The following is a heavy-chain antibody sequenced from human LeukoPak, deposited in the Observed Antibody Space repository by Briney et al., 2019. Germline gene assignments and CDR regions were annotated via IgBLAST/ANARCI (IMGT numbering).Heavy chain of an antibody. CDR3: AREDDFWSGYYDY. D-gene: IGHD3-3*01. Sequence: SVKVSCKASGGTFSSYAISWVRQAPGQGLEWVGRIIPIFGTANYAQKFQGRVTITTDESTSTAYMELSSLRSEDTAVYYCAREDDFWSGYYDYWGQGTLVTVSS. J-gene: IGHJ4*02. CDR2: IIPIFGTA. CDR1: GGTFSSYA. V-gene: IGHV1-69*05.